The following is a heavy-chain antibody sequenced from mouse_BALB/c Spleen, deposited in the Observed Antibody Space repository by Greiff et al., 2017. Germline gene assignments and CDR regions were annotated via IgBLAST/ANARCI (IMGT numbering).Heavy chain of an antibody. CDR3: ARVGGNYRYFDV. D-gene: IGHD1-1*01. V-gene: IGHV5-6-3*01. Sequence: EVMLVESGGGLVQPGGSLKLSCAASGFTFSSYGMSWVRQTPDKRLELVATINSNGGSTYYPDSVKGRFTISRDNAKNTLYLQMSSLKSEDTAMYYCARVGGNYRYFDVWGAGTTVTVSS. CDR1: GFTFSSYG. J-gene: IGHJ1*01. CDR2: INSNGGST.